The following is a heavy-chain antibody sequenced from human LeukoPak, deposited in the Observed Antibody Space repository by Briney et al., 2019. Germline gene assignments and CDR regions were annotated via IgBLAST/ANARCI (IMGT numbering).Heavy chain of an antibody. CDR3: ARGGIVATLDY. CDR2: IWYDGVNK. V-gene: IGHV3-33*01. Sequence: GGSLSLSCAASGFSFSNYGMHWVRQAPGKGLEWVAVIWYDGVNKYYADSVKGRFTISRDMPKNTLYLQMNSLRAEDTAVYYCARGGIVATLDYWGQGTLVTVSS. CDR1: GFSFSNYG. D-gene: IGHD5-12*01. J-gene: IGHJ4*02.